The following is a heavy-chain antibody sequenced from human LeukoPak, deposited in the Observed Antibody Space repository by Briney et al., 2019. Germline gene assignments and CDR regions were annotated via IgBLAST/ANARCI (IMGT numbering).Heavy chain of an antibody. D-gene: IGHD6-19*01. J-gene: IGHJ4*02. Sequence: GGSLRLSCAASGFTFSSYWMSWVRQAPGKGLEWVSSISSSSSYIYYADSVKGRFTISRDNAKNSLYLQMNSLRAEDTAVYYCARDRIAVAGRAFDYWGQGTLVTVSS. V-gene: IGHV3-21*01. CDR1: GFTFSSYW. CDR3: ARDRIAVAGRAFDY. CDR2: ISSSSSYI.